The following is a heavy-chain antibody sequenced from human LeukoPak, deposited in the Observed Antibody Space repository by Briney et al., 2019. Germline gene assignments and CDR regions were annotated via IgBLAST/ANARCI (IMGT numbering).Heavy chain of an antibody. CDR2: IYYSGST. V-gene: IGHV4-31*03. J-gene: IGHJ6*02. CDR1: GGSISSGGYY. Sequence: PSQTLSLTCTVSGGSISSGGYYWTWIRQHPGKGLEWIGYIYYSGSTYYNPSLKSRVTISVDTSKNQFSLKLSSVTAADTAVYYCAREAPLAKYYDFWSGLTRNYYYGMDVWGQGTTVTVSS. CDR3: AREAPLAKYYDFWSGLTRNYYYGMDV. D-gene: IGHD3-3*01.